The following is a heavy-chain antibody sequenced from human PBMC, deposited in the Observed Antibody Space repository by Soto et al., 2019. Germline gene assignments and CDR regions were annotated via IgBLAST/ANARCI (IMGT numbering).Heavy chain of an antibody. CDR2: ISGDGASI. V-gene: IGHV3-23*01. Sequence: EVHLLESGGGLAQPGGSLTLSCAASGFTFSSYGMTWVRQAPGKGLEWVSAISGDGASIYYADSVKGRFTITRDNSKSQLSLQMDTLSADDTAVYYCATYVFCDRVGCHWHVASWGQGTLVSVSS. D-gene: IGHD3-3*01. CDR3: ATYVFCDRVGCHWHVAS. CDR1: GFTFSSYG. J-gene: IGHJ4*02.